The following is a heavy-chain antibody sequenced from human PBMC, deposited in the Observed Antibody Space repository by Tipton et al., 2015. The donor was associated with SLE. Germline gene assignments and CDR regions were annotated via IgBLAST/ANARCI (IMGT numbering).Heavy chain of an antibody. CDR3: ARSYGSGSGAFDI. D-gene: IGHD3-10*01. J-gene: IGHJ3*02. CDR2: IYYSGST. V-gene: IGHV4-31*03. Sequence: TLSLTCTVSGGSISSGGYYWSWIRQHPGKGLEWIGYIYYSGSTYYNPSLKSRVTISVDTSKNQFSLKLSSVTAADTAVYYCARSYGSGSGAFDIWGQGTMVTVSS. CDR1: GGSISSGGYY.